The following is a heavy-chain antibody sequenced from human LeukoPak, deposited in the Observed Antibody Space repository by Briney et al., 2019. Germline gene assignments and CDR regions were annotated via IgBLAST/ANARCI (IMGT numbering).Heavy chain of an antibody. J-gene: IGHJ4*02. Sequence: GGSLRLSCAASAFTFSSYGMHWVRQAPGKGPEWVAFIRSDASNQYYADSVKGRFTISRDNSKNTLYLQMNSLRVEDTAVYYCAKVPLSSSGWDREYYFDYWGQGTLVTVSS. CDR1: AFTFSSYG. D-gene: IGHD6-19*01. CDR3: AKVPLSSSGWDREYYFDY. CDR2: IRSDASNQ. V-gene: IGHV3-30*02.